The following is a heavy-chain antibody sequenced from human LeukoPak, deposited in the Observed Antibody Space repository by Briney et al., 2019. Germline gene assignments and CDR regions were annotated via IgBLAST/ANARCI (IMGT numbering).Heavy chain of an antibody. CDR2: ISSTGST. D-gene: IGHD3-10*01. V-gene: IGHV4-61*02. CDR1: GGSISSGGHY. J-gene: IGHJ4*02. Sequence: SETLSLTCTVSGGSISSGGHYWSWIRQPAGKGLEYLGRISSTGSTNYNPSLRSRVTISADTSKNHFSLKLASVTAADTAVYYCARDQTYSGSGIYTYLDYWGQGILVTVSS. CDR3: ARDQTYSGSGIYTYLDY.